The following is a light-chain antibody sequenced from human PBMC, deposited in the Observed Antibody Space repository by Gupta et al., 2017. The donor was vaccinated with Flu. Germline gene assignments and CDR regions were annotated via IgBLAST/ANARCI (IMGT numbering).Light chain of an antibody. J-gene: IGKJ2*03. CDR3: QKDNSAPYS. CDR2: AAS. V-gene: IGKV1-27*01. CDR1: QDISNY. Sequence: DIQMTQSPSSLSASVGDRVTITCRASQDISNYLAWYQQKPGKVPKLLIYAASTLQLGVPSRFSGSGSGTDFTLTISSLQPEDVATYYCQKDNSAPYSFGQGTKLEIK.